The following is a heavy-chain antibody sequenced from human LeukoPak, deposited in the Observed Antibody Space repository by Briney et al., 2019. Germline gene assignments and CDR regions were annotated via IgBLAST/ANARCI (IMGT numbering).Heavy chain of an antibody. J-gene: IGHJ3*02. V-gene: IGHV1-2*02. CDR3: ARGDTGYCSSTSCYFGVAFDI. Sequence: GASVKVSCKASGYTFTGYYMHWVRQAPGQGLEWMGWINPNSVGTNYAQKFQGRVTMTRDTSISTAYMELSRLRSDDTAVYYCARGDTGYCSSTSCYFGVAFDIWGQGTMVTVSS. CDR1: GYTFTGYY. CDR2: INPNSVGT. D-gene: IGHD2-2*03.